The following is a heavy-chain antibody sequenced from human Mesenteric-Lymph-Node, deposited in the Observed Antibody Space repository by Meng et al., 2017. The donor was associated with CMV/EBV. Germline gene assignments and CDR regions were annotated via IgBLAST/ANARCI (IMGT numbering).Heavy chain of an antibody. Sequence: GESLKISCAASGFTFSNSWMHWVRQAPGKGLVWVSRISGDGTSTSYADSVKGRFTISRENAKNTLYLEMNSLRADDTAVYYCARGAVGDYWSQGTLVTVSS. CDR3: ARGAVGDY. J-gene: IGHJ4*02. CDR1: GFTFSNSW. D-gene: IGHD4-23*01. CDR2: ISGDGTST. V-gene: IGHV3-74*01.